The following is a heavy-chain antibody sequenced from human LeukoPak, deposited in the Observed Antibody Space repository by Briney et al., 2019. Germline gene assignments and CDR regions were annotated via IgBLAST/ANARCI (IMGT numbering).Heavy chain of an antibody. J-gene: IGHJ4*02. V-gene: IGHV4-59*01. CDR3: ARRHNMGYWHYFEF. CDR2: ISHTGTA. D-gene: IGHD2-8*02. Sequence: SETLSLTCTVSSDSISGSYWSWIRQPPGKGLELIGYISHTGTANYNPSLRSRVIISLDTSKNQFSLKLSSVTAADTAVYYCARRHNMGYWHYFEFWGQGTLVTVSS. CDR1: SDSISGSY.